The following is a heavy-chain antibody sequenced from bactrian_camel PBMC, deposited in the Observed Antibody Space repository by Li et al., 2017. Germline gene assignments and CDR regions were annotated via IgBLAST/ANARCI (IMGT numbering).Heavy chain of an antibody. V-gene: IGHV3S60*01. Sequence: VESGGSLKVSCEVSGLTFLCMGWFRQAPGKEREGVSCISWSGGPTYYADSVRGRFTISRDNAKNTLYLQMNSLKPEDSGVYYCASGGRYADCHNLPLPTNFPYWGQGTQVTVS. CDR2: ISWSGGPT. D-gene: IGHD1*01. CDR3: ASGGRYADCHNLPLPTNFPY. J-gene: IGHJ4*01. CDR1: GLTFLC.